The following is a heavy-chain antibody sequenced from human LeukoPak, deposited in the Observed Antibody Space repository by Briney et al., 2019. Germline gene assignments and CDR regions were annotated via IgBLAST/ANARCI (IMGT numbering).Heavy chain of an antibody. V-gene: IGHV1-18*01. D-gene: IGHD3-22*01. J-gene: IGHJ5*02. CDR3: ATVLRDDSGGYHT. CDR1: GYTFSNYG. CDR2: ISAYNGYT. Sequence: ASVKVSCKSSGYTFSNYGITWVRQAPGQGLEWMGWISAYNGYTSYAQKVQGRVTMTEDTSTDTAYMELSSLRSEDTAVYYCATVLRDDSGGYHTWGQGTLVTVSS.